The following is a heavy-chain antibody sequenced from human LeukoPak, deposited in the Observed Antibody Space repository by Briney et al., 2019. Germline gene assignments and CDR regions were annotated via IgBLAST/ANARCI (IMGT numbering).Heavy chain of an antibody. CDR1: GGTFSSYA. D-gene: IGHD6-13*01. Sequence: SVKVFCKASGGTFSSYAISWVRQAPGQGLEWMGGIIPIFGTANYAQKFQDRITITADESTSTAYMELSSLRSEDTAVYYCARVRIAAAGTVPFDYWGQGTLVTVSS. J-gene: IGHJ4*02. CDR2: IIPIFGTA. V-gene: IGHV1-69*13. CDR3: ARVRIAAAGTVPFDY.